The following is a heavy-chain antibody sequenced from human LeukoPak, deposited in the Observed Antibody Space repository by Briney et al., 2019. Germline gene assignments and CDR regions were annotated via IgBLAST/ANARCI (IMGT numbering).Heavy chain of an antibody. D-gene: IGHD3-22*01. J-gene: IGHJ4*02. CDR1: GYSFTSYL. CDR2: IYPGDSDT. Sequence: GESLKISCKGSGYSFTSYLIGWVRQMPVKGLEWMGIIYPGDSDTRYSPSFQGQVTISADKSISTAYLQWSSLKASDTAMYYCARQHDSSGYLFDSWGQGTLVTVSS. CDR3: ARQHDSSGYLFDS. V-gene: IGHV5-51*01.